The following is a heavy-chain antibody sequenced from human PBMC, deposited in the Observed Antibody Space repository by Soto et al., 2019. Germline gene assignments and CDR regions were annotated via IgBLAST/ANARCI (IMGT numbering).Heavy chain of an antibody. Sequence: GGSLRLSCAASGFTVSSNYMSWVRQAPGKGLEWVSVIYSGGSTYYADSVKGRFTISRHNSKNSLYLQMNSLRAEDTAVYYCARDRFDYYDSSGYWRFDPWGQGTLVTVSS. J-gene: IGHJ5*02. CDR2: IYSGGST. D-gene: IGHD3-22*01. CDR3: ARDRFDYYDSSGYWRFDP. V-gene: IGHV3-53*01. CDR1: GFTVSSNY.